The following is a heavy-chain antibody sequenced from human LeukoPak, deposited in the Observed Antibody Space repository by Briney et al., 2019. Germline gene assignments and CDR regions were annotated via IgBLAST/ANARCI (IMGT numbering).Heavy chain of an antibody. Sequence: PSETLSLTCTVSGGSISSSSYYWGWIRQPPGKGLEWIGSIYYSGSAYYNPSLKSRVTISVDTSKNQFSLKLSSVTAADTAVYYCARIVGASDYWGQGTLVTVSS. CDR3: ARIVGASDY. CDR1: GGSISSSSYY. D-gene: IGHD1-26*01. CDR2: IYYSGSA. V-gene: IGHV4-39*01. J-gene: IGHJ4*02.